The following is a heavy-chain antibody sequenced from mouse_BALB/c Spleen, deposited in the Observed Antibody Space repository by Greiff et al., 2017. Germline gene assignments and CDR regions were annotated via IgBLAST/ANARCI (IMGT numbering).Heavy chain of an antibody. Sequence: EVMLVESGGGLVKPGGSLKLSCAASGFTFSSYAMSWVRQTPEKRLEWVASISSGGSTYYPDSVKGRFTISRDNARNILYLQMSSLRSEDTAMYYCARGGNYGPYFDYWGQGTTLTVSS. CDR1: GFTFSSYA. D-gene: IGHD1-2*01. CDR3: ARGGNYGPYFDY. J-gene: IGHJ2*01. CDR2: ISSGGST. V-gene: IGHV5-6-5*01.